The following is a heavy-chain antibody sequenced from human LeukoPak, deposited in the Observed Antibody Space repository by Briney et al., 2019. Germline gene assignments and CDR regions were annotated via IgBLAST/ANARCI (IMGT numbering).Heavy chain of an antibody. CDR3: ARDSGWTFDP. V-gene: IGHV3-7*01. J-gene: IGHJ5*02. Sequence: GGSLRLSCAASGFTFSDYYMSWIRQAPGKGLEWVANTNQDGSREKYADSVRGRFTVSRDNAKNSVYLQMNSLGVEDTAIYYCARDSGWTFDPWGQGTLVTVSS. CDR1: GFTFSDYY. CDR2: TNQDGSRE. D-gene: IGHD6-19*01.